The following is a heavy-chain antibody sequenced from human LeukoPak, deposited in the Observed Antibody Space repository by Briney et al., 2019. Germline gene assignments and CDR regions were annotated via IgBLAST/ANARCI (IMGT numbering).Heavy chain of an antibody. D-gene: IGHD1-26*01. CDR3: ARVWAFSWYMDV. CDR2: IYYSGST. CDR1: GGSISSSSYY. Sequence: PSETLSLTCTVSGGSISSSSYYWGWIRQPPGKGLEWIGSIYYSGSTYYNPSLKGRVTISVDRSKNQFSLKLSSVTAADTAVYYCARVWAFSWYMDVWGKGTTVTVSS. V-gene: IGHV4-39*07. J-gene: IGHJ6*03.